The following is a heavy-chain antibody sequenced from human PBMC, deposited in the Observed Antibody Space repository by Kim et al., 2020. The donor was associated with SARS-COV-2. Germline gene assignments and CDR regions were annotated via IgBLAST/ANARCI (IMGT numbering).Heavy chain of an antibody. CDR3: ARVYDSSGYYHYYPFDY. CDR1: GYSISSGYY. V-gene: IGHV4-38-2*02. Sequence: SETLSLTCTVSGYSISSGYYWGWIRQPPGKGLEWIGSIYHSGSTYYNPSLKSRVTISVDTSKNQFSLKLSSVTAADTAVYYCARVYDSSGYYHYYPFDYWGQGTLVTVSS. J-gene: IGHJ4*02. CDR2: IYHSGST. D-gene: IGHD3-22*01.